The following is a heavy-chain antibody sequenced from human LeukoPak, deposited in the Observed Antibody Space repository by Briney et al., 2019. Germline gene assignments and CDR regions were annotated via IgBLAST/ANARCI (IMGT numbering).Heavy chain of an antibody. J-gene: IGHJ4*02. Sequence: GGSLRLSCAASGFTFSSYGMHWVRQVPGKGLEWVSTVTGSDGSMFYANSVKGRFTISRDNSKNTVFLHMTSLRAEDTAVYYCTKFDYWGQGVLVTVSS. CDR3: TKFDY. V-gene: IGHV3-23*01. CDR1: GFTFSSYG. CDR2: VTGSDGSM.